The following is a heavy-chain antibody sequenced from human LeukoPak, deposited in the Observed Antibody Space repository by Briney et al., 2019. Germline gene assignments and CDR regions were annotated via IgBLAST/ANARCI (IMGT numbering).Heavy chain of an antibody. CDR2: ISANDGST. V-gene: IGHV1-18*01. J-gene: IGHJ5*02. D-gene: IGHD2-2*01. CDR3: ARGVVVHYTWFDP. CDR1: GYRFMGYG. Sequence: ASVKVSCKASGYRFMGYGISWVRQAPGQGLEWMGWISANDGSTNYTQKFQGRVTMTTDTSTSTAYMEIRNLRSDDTAVYYCARGVVVHYTWFDPWGQGTLVTVSS.